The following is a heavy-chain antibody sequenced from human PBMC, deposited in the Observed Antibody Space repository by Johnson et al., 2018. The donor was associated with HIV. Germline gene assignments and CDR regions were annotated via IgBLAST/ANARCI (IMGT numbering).Heavy chain of an antibody. V-gene: IGHV3-30*04. CDR3: AKYRQQLVRSAFDI. CDR1: GFTFSTYT. Sequence: QVQLVESGGGVVQPGKSLRLFCAVSGFTFSTYTMHWVRQAPGRGLEWVAVISYDGSNKYYADSVKGRFTISRDTSRDTLYLQMNSLRAEDTAVYSCAKYRQQLVRSAFDIWGQGTMVTVSS. D-gene: IGHD6-13*01. J-gene: IGHJ3*02. CDR2: ISYDGSNK.